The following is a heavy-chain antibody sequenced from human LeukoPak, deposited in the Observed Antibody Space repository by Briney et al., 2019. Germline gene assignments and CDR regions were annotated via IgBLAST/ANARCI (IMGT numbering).Heavy chain of an antibody. V-gene: IGHV4-39*07. CDR3: ARAYRGWASITMIPPTFDY. J-gene: IGHJ4*02. CDR2: IFYGGST. CDR1: GGSISSSSFH. D-gene: IGHD3-22*01. Sequence: PSETLSLTCTVSGGSISSSSFHWGWIRQPPGKGLECFGYIFYGGSTYYNPSLKSRVTISVDTSKNQFSLKLSSVTAADTAVYYCARAYRGWASITMIPPTFDYWGQGTLVTVSS.